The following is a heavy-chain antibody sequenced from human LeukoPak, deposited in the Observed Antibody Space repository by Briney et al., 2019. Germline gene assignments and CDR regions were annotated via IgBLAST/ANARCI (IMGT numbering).Heavy chain of an antibody. D-gene: IGHD1-26*01. Sequence: GGSLRLSCAASGFSFSTYGMTWVRQSPGKGLEWVANIKEDGSGKVYVDSVKGRFTISRDNAKNSLYLQMNTLRVDDSAIYYCARDPYGGTYGAFDIWGRGTMVSISS. CDR2: IKEDGSGK. CDR3: ARDPYGGTYGAFDI. V-gene: IGHV3-7*01. J-gene: IGHJ3*02. CDR1: GFSFSTYG.